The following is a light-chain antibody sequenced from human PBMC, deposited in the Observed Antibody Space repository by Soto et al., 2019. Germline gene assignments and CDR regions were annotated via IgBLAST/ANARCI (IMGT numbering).Light chain of an antibody. CDR2: AAS. CDR1: QCMSSY. V-gene: IGKV1-8*01. CDR3: QQYYSYPRT. Sequence: AILMTKYPSSLSSSHGDRVTITCRASQCMSSYLARYQPEPGNAAKLLIYAASTLRSGVPSRFSGSGSGTDFTLTISGLQSEDFATYYCQQYYSYPRTFGQGTKVDIK. J-gene: IGKJ1*01.